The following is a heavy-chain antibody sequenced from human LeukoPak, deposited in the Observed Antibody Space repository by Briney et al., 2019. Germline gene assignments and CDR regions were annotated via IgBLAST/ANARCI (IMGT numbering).Heavy chain of an antibody. Sequence: GGPLRLPCAASGFTFGNTAMSWVRQAPGKGLECVSTIILSGDTEYYADSVKGRFTISRDNSKDMLYLHMDSLRAEDTALYYCAKDSNFWSGYPNDAFDVWGRGTMVIVSS. V-gene: IGHV3-23*01. CDR1: GFTFGNTA. CDR2: IILSGDTE. D-gene: IGHD3-3*01. J-gene: IGHJ3*01. CDR3: AKDSNFWSGYPNDAFDV.